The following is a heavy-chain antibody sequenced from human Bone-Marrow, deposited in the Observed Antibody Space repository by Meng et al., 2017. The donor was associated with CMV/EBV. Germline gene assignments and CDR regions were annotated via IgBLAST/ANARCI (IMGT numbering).Heavy chain of an antibody. D-gene: IGHD6-19*01. CDR1: GFTFSSYS. CDR3: ARDAGGSGWPSLNDY. Sequence: GESLKISCAASGFTFSSYSMNWVRQAPGKGLEWVSYISKSGVTVFYADSVKGRFTISRDDAKNSLYLQMDSLGAEDTALYYCARDAGGSGWPSLNDYWGQGTLVTVSS. CDR2: ISKSGVTV. J-gene: IGHJ4*02. V-gene: IGHV3-48*04.